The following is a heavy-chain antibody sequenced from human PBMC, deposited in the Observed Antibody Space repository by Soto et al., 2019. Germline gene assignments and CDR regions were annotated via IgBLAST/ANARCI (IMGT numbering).Heavy chain of an antibody. V-gene: IGHV1-69*01. J-gene: IGHJ6*02. Sequence: QVQLVQSGAEVKKPGSSVKVSCKASGGTFSSYAISWVRQAPGQGLEWMGGIIPIFGTANYAQKFQGRVTITADESTSAAYIELSSRRSEDTAVYYCAGGGSSSWRRAYYYGIDVWGQGTTVTVSS. CDR2: IIPIFGTA. CDR3: AGGGSSSWRRAYYYGIDV. CDR1: GGTFSSYA. D-gene: IGHD6-13*01.